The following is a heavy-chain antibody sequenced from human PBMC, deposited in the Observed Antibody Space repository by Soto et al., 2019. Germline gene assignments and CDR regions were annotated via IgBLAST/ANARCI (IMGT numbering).Heavy chain of an antibody. J-gene: IGHJ4*02. CDR2: ISPYNGNT. V-gene: IGHV1-18*01. Sequence: ASVKVSCKASGYSFSNFGLRWVRQAPGQGLELMGWISPYNGNTNYAQKLQGRLTMTTDTSTSTAYMELRSLRSDDTAVYYCARDRLGVSVTGGGFDSWGQGTLVTVSS. CDR3: ARDRLGVSVTGGGFDS. D-gene: IGHD2-8*01. CDR1: GYSFSNFG.